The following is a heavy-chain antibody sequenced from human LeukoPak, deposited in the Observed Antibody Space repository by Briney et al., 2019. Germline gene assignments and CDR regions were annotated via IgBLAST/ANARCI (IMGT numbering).Heavy chain of an antibody. V-gene: IGHV4-39*07. CDR3: TRDRAHGTQDY. CDR1: GGSFTDYF. J-gene: IGHJ4*02. D-gene: IGHD1-26*01. CDR2: IYYSGRT. Sequence: SETLSLTCTVSGGSFTDYFWGWIRQPPGPGLEWIGSIYYSGRTFYNPSLKNRVSISLDTSKGQFSLNLDSVTAADTAVYFCTRDRAHGTQDYWGQGTLVTVS.